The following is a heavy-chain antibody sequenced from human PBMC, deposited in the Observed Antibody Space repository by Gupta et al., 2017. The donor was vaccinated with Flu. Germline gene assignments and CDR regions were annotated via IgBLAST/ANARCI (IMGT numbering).Heavy chain of an antibody. CDR3: AKDRLWFGEVSSFDS. CDR1: GFIFSSYG. Sequence: QVQLMESGGGVVQPGKSLRLSCAASGFIFSSYGMHWVRQAPGKGLEWVADISYDGRNTHYVDSEKGRFTISRDNSKNTLFLQMNSLRAEDTAVYYCAKDRLWFGEVSSFDSWGQGTLVTVSS. J-gene: IGHJ4*02. CDR2: ISYDGRNT. D-gene: IGHD3-10*01. V-gene: IGHV3-30*18.